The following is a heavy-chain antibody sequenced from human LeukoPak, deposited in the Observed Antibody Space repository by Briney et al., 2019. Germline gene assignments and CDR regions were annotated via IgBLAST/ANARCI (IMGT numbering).Heavy chain of an antibody. CDR1: GYTFTSYY. CDR3: ARERSVGGSLEY. D-gene: IGHD3-16*01. V-gene: IGHV1-46*01. CDR2: VNPSGGST. Sequence: ASVKVSCKASGYTFTSYYMHWVRQAPGQGLEWMGIVNPSGGSTSYAQKFQGRVTMTRDTSASTVYMELNSLRFEDTAVYYCARERSVGGSLEYWGQGTLVTVSS. J-gene: IGHJ4*02.